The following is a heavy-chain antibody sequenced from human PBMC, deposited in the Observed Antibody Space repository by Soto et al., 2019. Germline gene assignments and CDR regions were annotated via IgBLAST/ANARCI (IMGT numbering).Heavy chain of an antibody. CDR3: ARDEGDIVVVPAAMAVPYYFDY. D-gene: IGHD2-2*01. CDR1: GYTFTSYG. Sequence: QVQLVQSGAEVKKPGASVKVSCKASGYTFTSYGISWVRQAPGQGLEWMGWISAYNGNTNYAQKLQGRVTMTTDTSPSTAYMELRSLRSDDPAVYYCARDEGDIVVVPAAMAVPYYFDYWGQGTLVTVSS. V-gene: IGHV1-18*01. J-gene: IGHJ4*02. CDR2: ISAYNGNT.